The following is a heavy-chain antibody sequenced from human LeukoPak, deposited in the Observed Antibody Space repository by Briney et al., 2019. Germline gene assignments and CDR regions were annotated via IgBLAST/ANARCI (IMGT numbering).Heavy chain of an antibody. D-gene: IGHD2-21*02. CDR3: ARPWGRIYCYRDGSY. CDR2: IKEDGSEK. CDR1: GFTFSNYW. J-gene: IGHJ4*02. Sequence: GGSLRLSCAASGFTFSNYWMNWVRQTPGKGLEWVANIKEDGSEKYYVDSVKGRFTISRDNAKNSLFLQMNSLRAEDMGVYYCARPWGRIYCYRDGSYWGQGTLVTVSS. V-gene: IGHV3-7*01.